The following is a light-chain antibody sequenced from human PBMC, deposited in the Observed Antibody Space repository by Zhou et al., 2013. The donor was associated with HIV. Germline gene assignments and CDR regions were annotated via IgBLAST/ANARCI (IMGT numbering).Light chain of an antibody. Sequence: EIVMTQSPATLSVSPGERATLYCRASQSVSNNLAWYQQKPGQAPRLLIYDSSSRATGCPARFSGGGSGTEFTLTISSLESEDFAVYSCQQYDDWPWTFGQGTKVEIK. CDR2: DSS. V-gene: IGKV3-15*01. CDR3: QQYDDWPWT. CDR1: QSVSNN. J-gene: IGKJ1*01.